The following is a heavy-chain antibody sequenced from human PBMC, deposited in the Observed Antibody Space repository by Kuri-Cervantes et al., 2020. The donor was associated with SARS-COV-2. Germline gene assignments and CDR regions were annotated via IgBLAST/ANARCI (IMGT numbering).Heavy chain of an antibody. D-gene: IGHD3-3*01. CDR3: ARAVYDFWSGYFHYYYYYGMDV. CDR1: GGSISSGGYS. CDR2: IYHSGST. J-gene: IGHJ6*02. Sequence: LRLSCAVSGGSISSGGYSWSWIRQPPGKGLEWIGYIYHSGSTYYNPSLKSRVTISVDRSKNQFSLKLSSVTAADTAVYYCARAVYDFWSGYFHYYYYYGMDVWGQGTTVTVSS. V-gene: IGHV4-30-2*01.